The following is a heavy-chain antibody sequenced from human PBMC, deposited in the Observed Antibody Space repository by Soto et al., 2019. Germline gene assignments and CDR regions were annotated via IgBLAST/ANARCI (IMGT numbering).Heavy chain of an antibody. CDR2: ISYDGSNK. CDR1: GFTFSSYG. V-gene: IGHV3-30*18. CDR3: AKDLWTQGVRRYYGMDV. J-gene: IGHJ6*02. Sequence: GGSLRLSCAASGFTFSSYGMHWVRQAPGKGLEWVAVISYDGSNKYYADSVKGRFTISRDNSKNTLYLQMNSLRAEDTAVYYCAKDLWTQGVRRYYGMDVWGQGTTVTVSS. D-gene: IGHD3-3*01.